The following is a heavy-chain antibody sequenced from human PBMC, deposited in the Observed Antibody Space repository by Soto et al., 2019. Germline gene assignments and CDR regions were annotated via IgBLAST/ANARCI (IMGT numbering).Heavy chain of an antibody. D-gene: IGHD3-16*01. CDR3: ARYDIGGRGQYYFDY. V-gene: IGHV4-59*01. J-gene: IGHJ4*02. CDR2: IYYSGST. Sequence: SETLSLTCTVSGGSISSYYWSWIRQPPGKGLEWIGYIYYSGSTNYNPSLKSRVTISVDTSKNQFSLKLSSVTAADTAVYYCARYDIGGRGQYYFDYWGQGTLVTVSS. CDR1: GGSISSYY.